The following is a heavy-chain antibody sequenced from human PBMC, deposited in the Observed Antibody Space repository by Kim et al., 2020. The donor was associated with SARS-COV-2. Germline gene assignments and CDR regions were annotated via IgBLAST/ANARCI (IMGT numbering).Heavy chain of an antibody. CDR3: MKGGWGWIWDH. CDR2: IDGSDGTT. CDR1: GFTFTGYA. V-gene: IGHV3-23*01. J-gene: IGHJ4*02. Sequence: GGSLRLSCTTSGFTFTGYAMSWVRQAPGKGLEWVSSIDGSDGTTYYVDSVKGRFTISRDNSKNTLYLQMSSLRADDTAVYYCMKGGWGWIWDHWGQGTL. D-gene: IGHD2-2*03.